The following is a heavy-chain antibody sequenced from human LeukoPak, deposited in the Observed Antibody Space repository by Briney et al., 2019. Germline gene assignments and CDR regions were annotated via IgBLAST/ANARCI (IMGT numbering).Heavy chain of an antibody. CDR1: GFTFSSYG. Sequence: PGGSLRLSCAASGFTFSSYGMHWVRQAPGKGLEWVAFIRYDGSNKYYADSVKGRFTISRDNSKNTLYLQMNSLRAEDTAVYYCAKGSNDYVLRYFDWSKHFDYWGQGTLVTVSS. J-gene: IGHJ4*02. D-gene: IGHD3-9*01. CDR3: AKGSNDYVLRYFDWSKHFDY. V-gene: IGHV3-30*02. CDR2: IRYDGSNK.